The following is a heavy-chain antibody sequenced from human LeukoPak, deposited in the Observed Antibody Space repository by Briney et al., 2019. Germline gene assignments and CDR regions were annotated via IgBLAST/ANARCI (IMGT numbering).Heavy chain of an antibody. J-gene: IGHJ6*02. D-gene: IGHD2-2*01. Sequence: ASVKVSCKASGYTFTSYGISWVRQAPGQGLEWMGWIGAYNGNTNYAQKLQGRVTMTTDTSTSTAYMELRSLRSDDTAVYYCARDSVVVVPAAILDYYYYGMDVWGQGTTVTVSS. V-gene: IGHV1-18*01. CDR3: ARDSVVVVPAAILDYYYYGMDV. CDR1: GYTFTSYG. CDR2: IGAYNGNT.